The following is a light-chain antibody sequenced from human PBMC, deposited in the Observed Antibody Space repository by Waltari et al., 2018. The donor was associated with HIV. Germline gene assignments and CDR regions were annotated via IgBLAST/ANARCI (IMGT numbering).Light chain of an antibody. CDR1: SSDVGGYNS. CDR3: CSYGGTYNV. CDR2: EVS. V-gene: IGLV2-11*01. Sequence: QSALTQPRSVSGSPGQSVTISCTGTSSDVGGYNSVSWYQHHPGKAPKLLIYEVSKWPSGVPDRFSGSKSGNPASLTISGLRADDEADYYCCSYGGTYNVFGTGTKVTIL. J-gene: IGLJ1*01.